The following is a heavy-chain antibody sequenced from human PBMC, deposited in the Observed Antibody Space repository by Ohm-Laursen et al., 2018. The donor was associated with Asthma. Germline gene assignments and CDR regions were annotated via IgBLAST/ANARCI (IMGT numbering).Heavy chain of an antibody. CDR2: ISYDGSNK. V-gene: IGHV3-30-3*01. J-gene: IGHJ4*02. D-gene: IGHD5-24*01. Sequence: SLRLSCTASGFTFSSYAMHWVRQAPGKGLEWVAVISYDGSNKYYADSVKGRFTISRDNSKNTLYLQMNSLRAEDTAVYYCARLEMATTEYYFDYWGQGTVVTVSA. CDR1: GFTFSSYA. CDR3: ARLEMATTEYYFDY.